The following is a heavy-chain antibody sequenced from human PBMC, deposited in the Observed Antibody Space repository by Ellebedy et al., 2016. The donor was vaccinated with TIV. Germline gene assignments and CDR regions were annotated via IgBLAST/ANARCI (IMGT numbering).Heavy chain of an antibody. Sequence: GESLKISCAASGFTFSNYAMSWVRQAPGKGLEWVSGISSSDGSTYYADSVKGRFTISRDNSKNTLYLQMNSLRAEDTAVYYCAKSSSGGCFDCWGQGTLVTVSS. CDR3: AKSSSGGCFDC. CDR1: GFTFSNYA. J-gene: IGHJ4*02. V-gene: IGHV3-23*01. D-gene: IGHD6-19*01. CDR2: ISSSDGST.